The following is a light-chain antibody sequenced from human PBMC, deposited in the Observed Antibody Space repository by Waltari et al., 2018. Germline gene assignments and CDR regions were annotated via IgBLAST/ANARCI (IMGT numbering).Light chain of an antibody. V-gene: IGKV1-39*01. CDR1: QTVGTR. CDR3: QQSHTAPLYT. J-gene: IGKJ2*01. Sequence: DIQMTQSPSSLSASVGDRVIITCRATQTVGTRLNWYQQRPGKAPKLLVYDASSLQSGVPSRFSGSGSGTDVALTISSLQPEDVATYYCQQSHTAPLYTFGQGTKVEVK. CDR2: DAS.